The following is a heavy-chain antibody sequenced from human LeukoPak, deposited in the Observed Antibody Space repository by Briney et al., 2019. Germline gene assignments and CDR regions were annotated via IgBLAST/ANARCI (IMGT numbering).Heavy chain of an antibody. V-gene: IGHV4-59*01. CDR3: ARVNHIVGAEY. CDR2: IYYSGST. D-gene: IGHD1-26*01. Sequence: SETLSLTCSVSGGSISSYYWSWIRQPPGKGLEWIGYIYYSGSTNYNPSLKSRVTISVDTSKNQFSLKLSSVTAADTAVYYCARVNHIVGAEYWGQGTLVTVSS. CDR1: GGSISSYY. J-gene: IGHJ4*02.